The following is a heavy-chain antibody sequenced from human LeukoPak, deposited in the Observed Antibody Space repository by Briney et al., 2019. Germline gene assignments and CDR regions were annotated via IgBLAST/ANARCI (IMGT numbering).Heavy chain of an antibody. D-gene: IGHD2-15*01. CDR1: GGTFSSYA. CDR2: IIPIFGTA. CDR3: ATGRQGYCSGGSCYALGDYYYCYGMDV. J-gene: IGHJ6*04. Sequence: SVKVSCKASGGTFSSYAISWVRQAPGQGLEWMGGIIPIFGTANYAQKFQGRVTITADESTSTAYMELSSLRSEDTAVYYCATGRQGYCSGGSCYALGDYYYCYGMDVWGKGTTVTVSS. V-gene: IGHV1-69*13.